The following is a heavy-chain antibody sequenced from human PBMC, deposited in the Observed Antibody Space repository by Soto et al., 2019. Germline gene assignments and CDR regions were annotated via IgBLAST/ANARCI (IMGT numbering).Heavy chain of an antibody. Sequence: EVQLLESGGGLVQPGGSLRLSCAASGFAFSRNALSWVRQAPGKGLEWVSAITGGGDRTYYADSVKGRFTISRDNSENPLYRQMNSLRAEDTAVYFCAKEPTMAVAATDWCDPWGQGTLVTVSS. CDR1: GFAFSRNA. CDR2: ITGGGDRT. D-gene: IGHD6-19*01. J-gene: IGHJ5*02. CDR3: AKEPTMAVAATDWCDP. V-gene: IGHV3-23*01.